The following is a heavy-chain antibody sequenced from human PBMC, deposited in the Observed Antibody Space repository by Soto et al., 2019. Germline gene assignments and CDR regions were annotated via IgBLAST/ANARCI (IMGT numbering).Heavy chain of an antibody. Sequence: PGGSLRLSCAASGFTFSSYAMSWVRQAPGKGLEWVSAISGSGGSTYYADSVKGRFTISRDNSKNTLYLQMNSLRAEDTAVYYCAKPDVEYDFWSGYSPGAFDIWGQGTMVTVSS. D-gene: IGHD3-3*01. CDR2: ISGSGGST. V-gene: IGHV3-23*01. CDR3: AKPDVEYDFWSGYSPGAFDI. J-gene: IGHJ3*02. CDR1: GFTFSSYA.